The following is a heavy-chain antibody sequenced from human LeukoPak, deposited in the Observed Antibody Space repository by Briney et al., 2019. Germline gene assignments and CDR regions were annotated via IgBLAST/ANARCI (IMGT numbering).Heavy chain of an antibody. Sequence: GGSLRLSCAASGFNFGDYYMSWIRQAPGKGLEWVSYISSSGTTIFYADSVKGRFTISRDNAKNTLYLQMNSLRAEDTAVYYCARDMLRGMDVWGQGTTATVSS. CDR3: ARDMLRGMDV. J-gene: IGHJ6*02. CDR1: GFNFGDYY. CDR2: ISSSGTTI. D-gene: IGHD2-8*01. V-gene: IGHV3-11*01.